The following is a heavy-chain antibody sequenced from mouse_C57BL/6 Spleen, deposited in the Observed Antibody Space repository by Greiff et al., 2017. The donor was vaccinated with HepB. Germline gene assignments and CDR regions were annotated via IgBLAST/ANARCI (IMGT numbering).Heavy chain of an antibody. CDR2: FTMYSDAT. J-gene: IGHJ4*01. CDR3: ARQRRLPRGD. CDR1: YFAFLASA. Sequence: LQQSGAELVRPGSSVKLSCKDSYFAFLASAMQWVKQRPGQGLEWIGSFTMYSDATEYRENFKGRATLTPNTSSSTAYLELSSLTSEDSAVYYCARQRRLPRGDWGKRTSVTVST. V-gene: IGHV1-49*01. D-gene: IGHD3-2*02.